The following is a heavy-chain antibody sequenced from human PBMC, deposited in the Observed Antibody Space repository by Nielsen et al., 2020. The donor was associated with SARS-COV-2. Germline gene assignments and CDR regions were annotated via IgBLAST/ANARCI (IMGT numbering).Heavy chain of an antibody. Sequence: GESLKISCAASGFTFNNYGFYWVRQAPGKGLEWVASISYEGSKRCYADSLAGRFTVSRDSSKNTVYLQMNSLSVEDTAVYYCAKRRAVFMLTFGGEGAMDVWGQGTTVSVSS. J-gene: IGHJ6*02. CDR2: ISYEGSKR. D-gene: IGHD3-16*01. CDR3: AKRRAVFMLTFGGEGAMDV. CDR1: GFTFNNYG. V-gene: IGHV3-30*18.